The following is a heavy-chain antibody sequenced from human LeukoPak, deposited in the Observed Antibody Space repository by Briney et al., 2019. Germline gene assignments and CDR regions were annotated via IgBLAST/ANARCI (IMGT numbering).Heavy chain of an antibody. CDR1: GGSFSGYY. V-gene: IGHV4-34*01. J-gene: IGHJ5*02. CDR2: INHSGST. CDR3: AREERITMVRGVIIVTWFDP. D-gene: IGHD3-10*01. Sequence: SSETLSLTCAVYGGSFSGYYWSWIRQPPVKRLEWIGEINHSGSTNYNPSLKSRVTISVDTSKNQFSLKLSSVTAADTAVYYCAREERITMVRGVIIVTWFDPWGQGALVTVSS.